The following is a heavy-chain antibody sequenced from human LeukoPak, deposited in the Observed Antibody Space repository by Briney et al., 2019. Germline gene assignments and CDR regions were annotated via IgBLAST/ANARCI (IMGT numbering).Heavy chain of an antibody. CDR3: ARAGYYYYGMDV. D-gene: IGHD1-14*01. J-gene: IGHJ6*02. CDR1: GGSISSYY. V-gene: IGHV4-59*01. CDR2: IYYSGST. Sequence: SETLSLTCTVSGGSISSYYWSWIRQPPGKGLEWIGYIYYSGSTNYNPSLKSRVTISVDTSKNQLSLKLSSVTAADTAVYYCARAGYYYYGMDVWGQGTLVTVSS.